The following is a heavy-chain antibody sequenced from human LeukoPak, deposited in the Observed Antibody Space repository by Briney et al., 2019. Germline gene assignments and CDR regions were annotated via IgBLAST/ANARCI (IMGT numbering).Heavy chain of an antibody. CDR3: TYGSGSYYL. CDR1: GGSISSGGYS. V-gene: IGHV4-30-2*01. Sequence: SETLSLTCAVSGGSISSGGYSGSWIRQPPGKGLEWIGYIYHSGSTYYNPSLKSRVTISVDRSKNQFSLKLSSVTAADTAVYYCTYGSGSYYLWGQGTLVTVSS. J-gene: IGHJ4*02. D-gene: IGHD3-10*01. CDR2: IYHSGST.